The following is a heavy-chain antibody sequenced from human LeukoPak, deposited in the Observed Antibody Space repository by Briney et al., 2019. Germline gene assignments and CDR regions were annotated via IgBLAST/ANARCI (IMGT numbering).Heavy chain of an antibody. J-gene: IGHJ4*02. CDR2: INPTGGST. V-gene: IGHV1-46*01. CDR1: GYTFPSYF. Sequence: EASVKVSCKASGYTFPSYFMHWVRQAPGQGLEWMGIINPTGGSTTYAQKFQGRVTMTRDTSTSTVYMELSSLRSDDTAVYYCAGTAARRFDYWGQGTLVTVSS. D-gene: IGHD6-6*01. CDR3: AGTAARRFDY.